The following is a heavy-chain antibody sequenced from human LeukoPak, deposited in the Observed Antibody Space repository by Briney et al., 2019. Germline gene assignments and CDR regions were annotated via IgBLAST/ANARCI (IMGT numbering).Heavy chain of an antibody. Sequence: PGGSLRLSCAASGFTFSDYYMSWLRQAPGKGLEWVSYISSSGSTKYYADSVKGRFTVSRDNAKNSLDLQMNSLRADDTAVYYCARDSTSVGALDPWGQGALVTVSS. V-gene: IGHV3-11*01. CDR3: ARDSTSVGALDP. J-gene: IGHJ5*02. CDR1: GFTFSDYY. CDR2: ISSSGSTK.